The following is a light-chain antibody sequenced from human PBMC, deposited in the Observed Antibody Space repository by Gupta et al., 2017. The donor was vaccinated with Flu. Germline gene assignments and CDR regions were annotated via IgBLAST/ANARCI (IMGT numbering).Light chain of an antibody. V-gene: IGLV1-51*01. J-gene: IGLJ2*01. CDR2: DNN. CDR3: GTWDSSLSAVV. CDR1: SSNIGNNY. Sequence: VSAAPGQKVTISCSGSSSNIGNNYVSWYQQLPGTAPKLLIYDNNKRPSGIPDRFSGSKSGTSATLGITGLQTGDEADYYCGTWDSSLSAVVFGGGTKLTVL.